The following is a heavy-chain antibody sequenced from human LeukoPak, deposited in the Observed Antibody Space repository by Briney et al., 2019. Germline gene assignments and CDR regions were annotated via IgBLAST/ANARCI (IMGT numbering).Heavy chain of an antibody. CDR2: IKQDGSEK. D-gene: IGHD5-18*01. Sequence: GSLRLSCAASGFTSSIYWMSSGPGTPGGGLWWVSNIKQDGSEKWYVDSVKGRFTISRDNAKNSLYLQMNSLRAEDTAVYYCARDPGYSYGYNYWGQGTLVTVSS. J-gene: IGHJ4*02. V-gene: IGHV3-7*01. CDR1: GFTSSIYW. CDR3: ARDPGYSYGYNY.